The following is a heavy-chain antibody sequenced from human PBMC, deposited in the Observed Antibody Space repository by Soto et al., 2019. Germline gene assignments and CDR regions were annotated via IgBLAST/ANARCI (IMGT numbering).Heavy chain of an antibody. Sequence: PSGTLALTCTVSGDSIRPHYWTWVPRPPGKGLEWGGYGYYTGSTMYNPSLKSRLTISVDRSKNQVSLNLTSVTAADTAVYDCSRLGGYYQALDHWSQGTLVTVAS. V-gene: IGHV4-59*08. CDR3: SRLGGYYQALDH. D-gene: IGHD3-3*01. CDR1: GDSIRPHY. CDR2: GYYTGST. J-gene: IGHJ4*02.